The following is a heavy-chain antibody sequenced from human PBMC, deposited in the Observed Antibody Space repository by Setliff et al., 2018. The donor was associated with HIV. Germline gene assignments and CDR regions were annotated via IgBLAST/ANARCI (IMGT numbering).Heavy chain of an antibody. CDR2: IYYSGST. J-gene: IGHJ6*03. CDR3: ARPRSGTYRGHYYYYMDV. CDR1: GGSISSYY. Sequence: NPSETLSLTCTVSGGSISSYYWRWIRQPPGRGLEWIGYIYYSGSTNYNPSLKSRVTISVDTSKNQFSLKLSSVTAADTAVYYCARPRSGTYRGHYYYYMDVWGKGTTVTVSS. D-gene: IGHD3-10*01. V-gene: IGHV4-59*01.